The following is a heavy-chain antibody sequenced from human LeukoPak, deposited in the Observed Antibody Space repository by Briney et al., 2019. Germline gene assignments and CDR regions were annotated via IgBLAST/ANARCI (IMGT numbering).Heavy chain of an antibody. CDR1: GGSMSSSTYY. D-gene: IGHD6-6*01. J-gene: IGHJ4*02. CDR2: IYYSGST. V-gene: IGHV4-61*01. CDR3: ARGAAARPFDY. Sequence: SETLSLTCTVSGGSMSSSTYYWRWIRQAPGKGLEWIGYIYYSGSTNYNPSLKSRVTISVDTSKNQFSLKLSSVTAADTAVYYCARGAAARPFDYWGQGTLVTVSS.